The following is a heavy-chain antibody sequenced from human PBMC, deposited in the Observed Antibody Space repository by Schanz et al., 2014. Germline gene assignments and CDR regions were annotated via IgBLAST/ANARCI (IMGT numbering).Heavy chain of an antibody. D-gene: IGHD6-13*01. Sequence: QVQLVQSGAEVKKPGASVKVSCKASGYTFVSYSMHWVRQAPGQGLEWMGWISAYNGHTDYAQKLQGRVTMTRDTSTSTVYMELSSLRSEDTAVYYCARDGVDAAAGGNYWGQGTLXTVSS. J-gene: IGHJ4*02. CDR1: GYTFVSYS. CDR2: ISAYNGHT. CDR3: ARDGVDAAAGGNY. V-gene: IGHV1-46*03.